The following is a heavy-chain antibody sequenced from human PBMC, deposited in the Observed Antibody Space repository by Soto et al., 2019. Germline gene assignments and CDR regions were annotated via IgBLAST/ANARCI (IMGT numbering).Heavy chain of an antibody. CDR2: ISSSGSTT. J-gene: IGHJ4*02. CDR1: GFTFSSYE. D-gene: IGHD3-22*01. CDR3: AREENYYESSGYAGRYFDY. V-gene: IGHV3-48*03. Sequence: VGSLRLSCEVSGFTFSSYEMSWGRQAPGKGLECIAYISSSGSTTDHADSVKGRFTVSRDNAKNSLYLEMNSLRVEDSGIYYCAREENYYESSGYAGRYFDYWGQGALVTVSS.